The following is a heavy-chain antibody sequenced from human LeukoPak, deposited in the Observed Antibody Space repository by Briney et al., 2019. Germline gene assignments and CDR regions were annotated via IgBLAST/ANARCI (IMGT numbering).Heavy chain of an antibody. CDR3: VRVKGTYFDF. D-gene: IGHD1-1*01. Sequence: GGSLRLSCAASGFPFSSYSMNWVRQAPGKGLEWVSYISASGSNIYYLDAVKGRFTVSRDNAMNSLLLQMNRPRAEDTAIYYCVRVKGTYFDFWGQGTLVTVSS. J-gene: IGHJ4*02. CDR2: ISASGSNI. CDR1: GFPFSSYS. V-gene: IGHV3-48*01.